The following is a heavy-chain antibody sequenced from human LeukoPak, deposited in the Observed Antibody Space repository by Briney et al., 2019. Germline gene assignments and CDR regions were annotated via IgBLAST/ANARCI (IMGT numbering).Heavy chain of an antibody. V-gene: IGHV4-30-4*08. CDR2: IYYSGST. CDR1: GGSISSGDYY. CDR3: ARGGDSSGYWLFDY. Sequence: SETLSLTCTVSGGSISSGDYYWSWIRQPPGKGLEWIGYIYYSGSTYYNPSPKSRVTISVDTSKNQFSLKLSSVTAADTAVYYCARGGDSSGYWLFDYWGQGTLVTVSS. D-gene: IGHD3-22*01. J-gene: IGHJ4*02.